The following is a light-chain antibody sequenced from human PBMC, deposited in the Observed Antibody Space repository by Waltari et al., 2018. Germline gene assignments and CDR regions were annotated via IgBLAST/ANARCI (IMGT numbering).Light chain of an antibody. CDR2: GAS. J-gene: IGKJ4*01. V-gene: IGKV3-20*01. Sequence: EIVLTQSPGTLSLSPGERATLSCRASQSVSSSDLAWYQQKPGQAPRLLIYGASSRATGIPDRFSGSGSGTDFTLTISRLETEDFAVYYCQQYGSSTLTFGGGTKVEIK. CDR3: QQYGSSTLT. CDR1: QSVSSSD.